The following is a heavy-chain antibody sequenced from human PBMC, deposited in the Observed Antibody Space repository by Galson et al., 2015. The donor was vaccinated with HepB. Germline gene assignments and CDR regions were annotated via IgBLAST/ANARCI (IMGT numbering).Heavy chain of an antibody. D-gene: IGHD3-10*01. Sequence: SLRLSCAASGFTFSSYAMHWVRQAPGKGLEWVAVISYDGSNKYYADSVKGRFTISRGNSKNTLYLQMNSLRAEDTAVYYCAREKGLWFGNIDYWGQGTLVTVSS. CDR2: ISYDGSNK. J-gene: IGHJ4*02. V-gene: IGHV3-30*04. CDR3: AREKGLWFGNIDY. CDR1: GFTFSSYA.